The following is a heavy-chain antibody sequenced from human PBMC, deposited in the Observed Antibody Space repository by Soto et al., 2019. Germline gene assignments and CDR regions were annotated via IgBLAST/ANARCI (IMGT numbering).Heavy chain of an antibody. V-gene: IGHV1-69*01. CDR1: GGTFSSYA. D-gene: IGHD3-10*01. J-gene: IGHJ4*02. Sequence: QVQLVQSGAEVKKPGSSVKVSCKASGGTFSSYAISWVRQAPGQGLEWMGGIIPIFGTANYAQKFQGRVTITADESTSTDYMELSSLRSEDTAVYYCARAPITMVRGVIIWGGDRGWGQGTLVTVSS. CDR3: ARAPITMVRGVIIWGGDRG. CDR2: IIPIFGTA.